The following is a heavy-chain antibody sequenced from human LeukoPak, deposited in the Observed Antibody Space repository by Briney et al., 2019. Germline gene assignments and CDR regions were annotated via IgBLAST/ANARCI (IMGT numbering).Heavy chain of an antibody. CDR2: ISGSGGST. V-gene: IGHV3-23*01. J-gene: IGHJ4*02. CDR3: AKFISDYDILTGYYIR. Sequence: GGSLRLSCAASGFTFSSYAMSWVRQAPGKGLEWVSAISGSGGSTYYADSVKGRFTISSDNSKITLYLQMKSLRAQDRVVYYCAKFISDYDILTGYYIRWGQGTLVTVSS. D-gene: IGHD3-9*01. CDR1: GFTFSSYA.